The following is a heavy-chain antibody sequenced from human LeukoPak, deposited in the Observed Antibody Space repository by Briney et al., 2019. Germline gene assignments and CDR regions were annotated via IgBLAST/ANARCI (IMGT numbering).Heavy chain of an antibody. Sequence: SETLSLTCAVYGGSFSGYYWSWIRQPPGKGLEWIGEINHSGSTNYNPFLKSRVTISVDTSKNQFSLKLSSVTAADTAVYYCARGAYCSSTSCWMRAYNWFDPWGQGTLVTVSS. CDR2: INHSGST. D-gene: IGHD2-2*01. CDR1: GGSFSGYY. J-gene: IGHJ5*02. V-gene: IGHV4-34*01. CDR3: ARGAYCSSTSCWMRAYNWFDP.